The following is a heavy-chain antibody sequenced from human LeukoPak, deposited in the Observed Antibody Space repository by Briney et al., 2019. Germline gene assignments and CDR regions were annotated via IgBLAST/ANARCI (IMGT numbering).Heavy chain of an antibody. V-gene: IGHV1-8*01. CDR1: GYTFSSFD. CDR2: MNPNSGNT. CDR3: ARGPPKDYGSGSSWFDP. J-gene: IGHJ5*02. D-gene: IGHD3-10*01. Sequence: ASVKVSCKASGYTFSSFDINWVRQATGQGPEWMGWMNPNSGNTGYAQEFQGRVTMTRSTSISTAYMELSSLRSEDTAVYYCARGPPKDYGSGSSWFDPWGQGTLVTVSS.